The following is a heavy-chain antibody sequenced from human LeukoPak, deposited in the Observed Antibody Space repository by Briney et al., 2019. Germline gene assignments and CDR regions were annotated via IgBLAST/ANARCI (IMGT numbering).Heavy chain of an antibody. Sequence: SSVKVSCKAYGGTFSSYAISWVRQAPGQGLEWMGGITPIFGTASYAQKFQGRVTITADESTSTAYMELSSLRSEDTAVYYCARGPNGDYVAFYWFDPWGQGTLVTVSS. CDR2: ITPIFGTA. D-gene: IGHD4-17*01. CDR1: GGTFSSYA. CDR3: ARGPNGDYVAFYWFDP. J-gene: IGHJ5*02. V-gene: IGHV1-69*01.